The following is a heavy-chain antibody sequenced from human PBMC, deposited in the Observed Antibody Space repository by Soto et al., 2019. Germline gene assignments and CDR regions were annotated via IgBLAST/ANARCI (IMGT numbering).Heavy chain of an antibody. CDR2: ISSSGSTI. CDR3: ARESPYYDFWSGYEYYYYGMDV. Sequence: PGGSLRLSCAASGFTFSSYEMNWVRQAPGKGLEWVSYISSSGSTIYYADSVKGRFTISRDNAKNSLYLQMNSLRAEDTAVYYCARESPYYDFWSGYEYYYYGMDVWGQGTTVTVS. CDR1: GFTFSSYE. D-gene: IGHD3-3*01. V-gene: IGHV3-48*03. J-gene: IGHJ6*02.